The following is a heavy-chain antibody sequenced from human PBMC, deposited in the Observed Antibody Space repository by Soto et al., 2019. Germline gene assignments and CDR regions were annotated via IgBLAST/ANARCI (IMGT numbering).Heavy chain of an antibody. D-gene: IGHD2-15*01. CDR1: GFTFSSYW. CDR3: ARDQGYCSGGSCYVAGY. CDR2: INSDGSST. Sequence: EVQLVESGGGLVQPGGSLRLSCAASGFTFSSYWMHWVRQAPGKGLVWVSRINSDGSSTTYADSVKGRFTISRDNAKNTLYLQLNGLRAEDTAVYYCARDQGYCSGGSCYVAGYWGQGTLVTVSS. J-gene: IGHJ4*02. V-gene: IGHV3-74*01.